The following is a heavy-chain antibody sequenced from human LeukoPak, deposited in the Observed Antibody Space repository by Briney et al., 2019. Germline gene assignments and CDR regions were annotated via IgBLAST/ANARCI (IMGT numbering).Heavy chain of an antibody. J-gene: IGHJ4*02. CDR3: ARGGISGYVY. V-gene: IGHV4-34*01. D-gene: IGHD5-12*01. Sequence: SETLSLTCAVYGGSFSGYYWSWIRQPPGKGLEWIGEINHSGSTNYNPSLKSRVTISVDTSKNQFSLKLSSVTAADTAVYYCARGGISGYVYWGQGTVVTVSS. CDR2: INHSGST. CDR1: GGSFSGYY.